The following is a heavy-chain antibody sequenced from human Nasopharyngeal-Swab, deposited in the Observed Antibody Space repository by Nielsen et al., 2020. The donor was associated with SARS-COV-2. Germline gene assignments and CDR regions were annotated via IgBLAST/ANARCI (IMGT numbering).Heavy chain of an antibody. CDR2: INHSGST. CDR3: ARGSGWYGY. CDR1: GGSFSGYY. D-gene: IGHD6-19*01. V-gene: IGHV4-34*01. Sequence: SETLSLTCAVYGGSFSGYYWSWIRQPPGKGLEWIGEINHSGSTNYNPSLKSRVTISVDTSKNQFSLKLSSVTAADTAVYYCARGSGWYGYWGQGTLVTVPS. J-gene: IGHJ4*02.